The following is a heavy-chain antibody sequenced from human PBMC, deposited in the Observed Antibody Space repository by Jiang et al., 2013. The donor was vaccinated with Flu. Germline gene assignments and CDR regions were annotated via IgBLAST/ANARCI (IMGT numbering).Heavy chain of an antibody. V-gene: IGHV3-7*03. J-gene: IGHJ4*02. CDR2: IKQDGSEK. Sequence: YWMSWVRQAPGKGLEWVANIKQDGSEKYYVDSVKGRFTISRDNAKNSLYLQMNSLRAEDTAVYYCARARAARGGYYFDYWGQGTLVTVSS. CDR1: YW. CDR3: ARARAARGGYYFDY. D-gene: IGHD6-6*01.